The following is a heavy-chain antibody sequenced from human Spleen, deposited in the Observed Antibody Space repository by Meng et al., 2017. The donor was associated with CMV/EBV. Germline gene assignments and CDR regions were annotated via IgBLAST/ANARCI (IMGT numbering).Heavy chain of an antibody. CDR2: INPNNGGT. CDR3: ARDERPYYYDRSGYMDY. D-gene: IGHD3-22*01. Sequence: TFTDHYMHWVRQAPGQGLGWMGWINPNNGGTNYAQRLQGRVTMIRDTSIRTVYMELSRLRSDDTAVYYYARDERPYYYDRSGYMDYWGQGTLVTVSS. CDR1: TFTDHY. V-gene: IGHV1-2*02. J-gene: IGHJ4*02.